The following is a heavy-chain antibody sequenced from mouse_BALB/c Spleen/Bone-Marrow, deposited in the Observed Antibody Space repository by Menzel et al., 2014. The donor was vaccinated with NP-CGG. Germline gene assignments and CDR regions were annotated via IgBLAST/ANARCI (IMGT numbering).Heavy chain of an antibody. V-gene: IGHV1-15*01. CDR3: TRSLYGNYAMDF. CDR2: IDPETGGT. J-gene: IGHJ4*01. CDR1: GYTFTDYE. D-gene: IGHD2-1*01. Sequence: VQLVESGAELVRPGASVALSCKASGYTFTDYEMHWVKQTPVHGLEWIGAIDPETGGTAYNQKFKGKATLTADKSSSTAYMELRSLTSEDSAVYYCTRSLYGNYAMDFWGQGTSVTVSS.